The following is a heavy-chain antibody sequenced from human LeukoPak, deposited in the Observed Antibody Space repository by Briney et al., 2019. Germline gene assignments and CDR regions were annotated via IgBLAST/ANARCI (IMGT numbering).Heavy chain of an antibody. V-gene: IGHV3-66*01. J-gene: IGHJ4*02. CDR3: ARDRGGSGSLDY. CDR2: IYSGGSA. CDR1: GFTVSSNY. D-gene: IGHD3-10*01. Sequence: GGSLRLSCAASGFTVSSNYMTWGRQAPGKGLEWVSVIYSGGSASYTDSVKGRFTISRDSSKNTPYLKMNSLRAEDTAVYYCARDRGGSGSLDYWGQGTLVTVSS.